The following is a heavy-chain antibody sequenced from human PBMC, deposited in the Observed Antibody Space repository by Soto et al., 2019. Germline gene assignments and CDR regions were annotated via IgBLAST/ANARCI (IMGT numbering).Heavy chain of an antibody. CDR2: IDYSGKT. Sequence: SETLSLTCSVSGYLISSGYYWGWVRQTPGKGLEWLGSIDYSGKTYKNPSLKSRVTISVDTSKNQFSLKLSSVTAADTAVYYCARINYYDSSGYYPFDYWGQGTLVTVSS. D-gene: IGHD3-22*01. CDR3: ARINYYDSSGYYPFDY. J-gene: IGHJ4*02. CDR1: GYLISSGYY. V-gene: IGHV4-38-2*01.